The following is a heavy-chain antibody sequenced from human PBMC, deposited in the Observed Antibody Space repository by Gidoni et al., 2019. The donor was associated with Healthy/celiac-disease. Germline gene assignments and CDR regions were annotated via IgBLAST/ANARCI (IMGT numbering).Heavy chain of an antibody. CDR1: GGTFNRYA. CDR2: IIPICGTA. CDR3: ARGRGLGYCTSTTCYRIDY. J-gene: IGHJ4*02. Sequence: QVQLVQSGAEVKKPGSSEKVSCQASGGTFNRYAISCVRQAPGQGLEWLGVIIPICGTANYAQKFQGRVTITADESTSTAYMELNSLRAEDTAVYYCARGRGLGYCTSTTCYRIDYWGQGTLVTVSS. V-gene: IGHV1-69*01. D-gene: IGHD2-2*01.